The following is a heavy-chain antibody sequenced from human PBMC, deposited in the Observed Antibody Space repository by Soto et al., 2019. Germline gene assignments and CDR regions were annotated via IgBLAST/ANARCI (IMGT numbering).Heavy chain of an antibody. CDR1: GYSFTSYW. Sequence: GESLKSSCKGSGYSFTSYWIGWVRQMPGKGLEWMGIIYPGDSDTRYSPSFQGQVTISXXXXXXTXYXQXXXLKAXDTAMYYCASARRSSAGAFDIWGQGTMVTVSS. V-gene: IGHV5-51*01. D-gene: IGHD6-25*01. CDR3: ASARRSSAGAFDI. CDR2: IYPGDSDT. J-gene: IGHJ3*02.